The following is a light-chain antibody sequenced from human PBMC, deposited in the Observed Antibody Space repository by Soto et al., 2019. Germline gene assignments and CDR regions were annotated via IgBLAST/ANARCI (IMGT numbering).Light chain of an antibody. CDR1: QSVSSN. Sequence: EIVMTQSPATLSVSPGERATLSCSASQSVSSNLAWSQQKPGQAPRLRIYGAATRATGIPARFSGSGAGTEFTLTISSLQSEDCAIYYCQQYNNWPPITFGQGTRLEIK. J-gene: IGKJ5*01. CDR3: QQYNNWPPIT. CDR2: GAA. V-gene: IGKV3-15*01.